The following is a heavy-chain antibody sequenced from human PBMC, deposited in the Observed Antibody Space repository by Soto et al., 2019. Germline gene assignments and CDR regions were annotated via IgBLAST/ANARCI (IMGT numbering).Heavy chain of an antibody. J-gene: IGHJ6*02. CDR2: IYYSGGT. CDR3: ARDQGMVREFNYYYYGMDV. CDR1: GGSISSYY. V-gene: IGHV4-59*01. D-gene: IGHD3-10*01. Sequence: SETLSLTCTVSGGSISSYYWSWIRQPPGKGLEWIGYIYYSGGTNYNPSLKGRVTISVDTSKNQFSLKLSSVTAADTAVYYCARDQGMVREFNYYYYGMDVWGQGTTVTVSS.